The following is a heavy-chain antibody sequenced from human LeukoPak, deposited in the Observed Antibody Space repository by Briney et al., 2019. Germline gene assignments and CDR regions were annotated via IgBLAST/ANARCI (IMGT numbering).Heavy chain of an antibody. Sequence: SETLSLSCTVSGGSISSYCWSWIRQPPGKVLERSGYIYYSGSTNYNPSLKSRVTISVDTSKNQFSLKLSSVTAADTAVYYCARAGYRTHKDAFDIWGQGTMVTVSS. D-gene: IGHD6-13*01. V-gene: IGHV4-59*01. CDR1: GGSISSYC. CDR3: ARAGYRTHKDAFDI. J-gene: IGHJ3*02. CDR2: IYYSGST.